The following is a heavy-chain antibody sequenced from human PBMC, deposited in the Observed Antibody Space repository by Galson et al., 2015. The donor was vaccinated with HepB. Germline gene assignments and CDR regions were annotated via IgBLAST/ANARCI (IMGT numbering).Heavy chain of an antibody. V-gene: IGHV1-69*13. CDR2: IIPIFGTA. J-gene: IGHJ3*02. Sequence: SVKVSCKASGGTFSSYAISWVRQAPGQGLEWMGGIIPIFGTANCAQKFQGRVTITADESTSTAYMELSSLRSEDTAVYYCARTYQDIVVVPAAIWAFDIWGQGTMVTVSS. D-gene: IGHD2-2*01. CDR1: GGTFSSYA. CDR3: ARTYQDIVVVPAAIWAFDI.